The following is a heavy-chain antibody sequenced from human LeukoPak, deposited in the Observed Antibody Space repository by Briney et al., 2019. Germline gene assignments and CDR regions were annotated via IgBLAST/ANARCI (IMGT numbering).Heavy chain of an antibody. V-gene: IGHV4-39*07. J-gene: IGHJ6*02. CDR1: GGSTRSTSYY. CDR3: ARAMYSGCYYYYYGMDV. CDR2: IYYSGST. D-gene: IGHD1-26*01. Sequence: PSETLSLTCTVSGGSTRSTSYYWGWIRQPPGKGLEWIGSIYYSGSTYYNPSLKSRVTISVDTSKNQFSLKLSSVTAADTAVYYCARAMYSGCYYYYYGMDVWGQGTTVTVSS.